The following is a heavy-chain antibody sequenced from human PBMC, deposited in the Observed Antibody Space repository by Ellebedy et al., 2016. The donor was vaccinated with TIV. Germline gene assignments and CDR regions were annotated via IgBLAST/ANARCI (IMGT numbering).Heavy chain of an antibody. CDR1: GFTFSHYF. Sequence: GESLKISCAASGFTFSHYFMHWVRQAPGKGLESVSSISGNGDMSHYAHSVKGRFTISRDNSKNTLYLQMGSLRVDDMAVYYCARDRLGGYGFDPWGQGTLVTVSS. D-gene: IGHD5-12*01. CDR3: ARDRLGGYGFDP. CDR2: ISGNGDMS. V-gene: IGHV3-64*01. J-gene: IGHJ5*02.